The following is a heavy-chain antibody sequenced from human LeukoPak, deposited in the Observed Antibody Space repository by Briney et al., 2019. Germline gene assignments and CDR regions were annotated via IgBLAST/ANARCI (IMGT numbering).Heavy chain of an antibody. J-gene: IGHJ2*01. D-gene: IGHD5-12*01. Sequence: SETLSLTCTVSGGSISSSSYYWGWIRQPPGKGLEWIGNIYYSGHTYYNPSLKSRVTMSADTSKNQFSLRLSSVTAADTAVYYCARRGAYSGNDLAWYFDLWGRGTLVTVSP. CDR1: GGSISSSSYY. V-gene: IGHV4-39*07. CDR2: IYYSGHT. CDR3: ARRGAYSGNDLAWYFDL.